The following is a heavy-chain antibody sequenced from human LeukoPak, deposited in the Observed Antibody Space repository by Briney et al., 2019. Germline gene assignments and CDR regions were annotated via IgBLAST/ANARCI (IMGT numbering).Heavy chain of an antibody. CDR1: GGSISSSSYY. J-gene: IGHJ4*02. V-gene: IGHV4-39*07. CDR3: ARGITMVRGVIR. CDR2: IYYSGST. D-gene: IGHD3-10*01. Sequence: SETLSLTCTVSGGSISSSSYYWGWIRQPPGKGLEWIGSIYYSGSTYYNPSLKSRVTISVDTSKNQFSLKLSSVTAADTAVYYCARGITMVRGVIRWGQGTLVTVSS.